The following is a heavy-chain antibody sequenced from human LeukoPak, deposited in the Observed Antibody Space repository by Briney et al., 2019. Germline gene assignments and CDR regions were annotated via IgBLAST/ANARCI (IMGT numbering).Heavy chain of an antibody. CDR1: GGSFSGYY. D-gene: IGHD3-10*01. J-gene: IGHJ4*02. CDR3: ARDMGLDY. V-gene: IGHV4-34*01. Sequence: SETLSLTCAVYGGSFSGYYWSWIRQPPGKGLEWIGEINHSGSTNYNPSLKSRVTISVDTSKNQFSLKLSSVTAADTAVYYCARDMGLDYWGQGTLVTVSS. CDR2: INHSGST.